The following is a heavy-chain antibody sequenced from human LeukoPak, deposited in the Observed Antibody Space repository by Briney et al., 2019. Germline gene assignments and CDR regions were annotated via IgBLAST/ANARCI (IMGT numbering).Heavy chain of an antibody. Sequence: GGSLRLSCAASGFTFSSYAMSWVRQAPGKGLEWVSVISGSGTNTDYADSLKGRFTISRDNSKNTLYLQMNSLRVEDTALYYCAKDLRTVVTWGYWYFDLWGRGTLVTVSS. J-gene: IGHJ2*01. V-gene: IGHV3-23*01. D-gene: IGHD4-23*01. CDR1: GFTFSSYA. CDR2: ISGSGTNT. CDR3: AKDLRTVVTWGYWYFDL.